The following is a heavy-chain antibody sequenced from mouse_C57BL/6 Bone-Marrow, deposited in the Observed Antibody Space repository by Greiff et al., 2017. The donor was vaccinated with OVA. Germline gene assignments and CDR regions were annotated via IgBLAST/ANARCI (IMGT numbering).Heavy chain of an antibody. CDR1: GYTFTSYW. V-gene: IGHV1-50*01. Sequence: VQLQQPGAELVKPGASVKLSCTASGYTFTSYWMQWVKQMPGQGLEWIGEIDSSDSYTNYKQNFKGKATVTVDTSSSTAYMQLSSLTSEDSAVYYCARDDYDAMDYWGQGTSVTVSS. J-gene: IGHJ4*01. CDR2: IDSSDSYT. CDR3: ARDDYDAMDY.